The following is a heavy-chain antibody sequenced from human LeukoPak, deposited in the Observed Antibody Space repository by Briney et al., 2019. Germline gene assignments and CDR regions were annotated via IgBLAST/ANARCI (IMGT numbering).Heavy chain of an antibody. CDR1: GGSISSSSYY. J-gene: IGHJ4*02. CDR2: IYYSGST. CDR3: ARENSGSYREFDY. D-gene: IGHD1-26*01. V-gene: IGHV4-39*07. Sequence: SETLSLTCTVSGGSISSSSYYWGWIRQPPGKGLEWIGSIYYSGSTNYNASLKSRVSMSVDTSKNQFSLKLSSVNAADTAVFYCARENSGSYREFDYWGQGTLVTVSS.